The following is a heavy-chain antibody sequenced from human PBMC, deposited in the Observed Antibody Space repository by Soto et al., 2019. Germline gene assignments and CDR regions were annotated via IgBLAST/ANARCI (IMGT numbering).Heavy chain of an antibody. J-gene: IGHJ6*02. V-gene: IGHV1-69*02. CDR2: IIPILGIA. Sequence: GASVKVSCKASGGTFSSYTISWVRQAPGQGLEWMGRIIPILGIANYAQKFQGRVTITADKSTSTAYMELSSLRSEDTAVYYCARSGEDYSPYYYYYGMDVWGQGTTVTVSS. D-gene: IGHD4-4*01. CDR3: ARSGEDYSPYYYYYGMDV. CDR1: GGTFSSYT.